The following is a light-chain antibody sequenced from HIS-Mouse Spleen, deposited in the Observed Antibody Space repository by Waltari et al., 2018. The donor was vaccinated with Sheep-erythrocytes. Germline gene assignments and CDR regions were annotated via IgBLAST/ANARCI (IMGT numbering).Light chain of an antibody. J-gene: IGKJ4*01. CDR1: QSIRSY. CDR3: QQSYSTPPLT. V-gene: IGKV1-39*01. CDR2: AAS. Sequence: DIQMTQSPSSLSASVGDRVTITCRASQSIRSYLNWYQQKPGKAPKLLIYAASSVQSGVPSRFSGSGSGTDFTLTISSLQPEDFATYYCQQSYSTPPLTFGGGTKVEIK.